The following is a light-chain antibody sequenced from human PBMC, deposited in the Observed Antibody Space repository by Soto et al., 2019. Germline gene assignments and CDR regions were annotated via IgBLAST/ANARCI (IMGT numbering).Light chain of an antibody. CDR2: DVS. V-gene: IGLV2-11*01. CDR1: SSDVGGYNA. Sequence: QSALAQPASVSGSPGQTITISCTGTSSDVGGYNAVSWYQHHPGKAPKLIIYDVSKRPSGVPDRFSGSKSGNTASLTISGLQAEDEADYYCCSYAGSPLYVFGTGTKVTVL. J-gene: IGLJ1*01. CDR3: CSYAGSPLYV.